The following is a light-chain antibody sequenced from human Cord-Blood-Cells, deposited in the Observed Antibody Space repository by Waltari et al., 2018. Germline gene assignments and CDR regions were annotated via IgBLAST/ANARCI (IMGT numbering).Light chain of an antibody. Sequence: QSALTQPASVSGSPGQSITISCPGTSSDVGGYNYVSWYQQHPGKDPKLMIYEVSNRPSGVSNRFSGSKSGNTASLTISGLQAEDEADYYCSSYTSSSTLGVFGTGTKVTVL. J-gene: IGLJ1*01. V-gene: IGLV2-14*01. CDR3: SSYTSSSTLGV. CDR2: EVS. CDR1: SSDVGGYNY.